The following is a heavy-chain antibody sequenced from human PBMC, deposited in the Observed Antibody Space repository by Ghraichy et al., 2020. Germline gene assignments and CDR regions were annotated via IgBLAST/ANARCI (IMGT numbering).Heavy chain of an antibody. CDR3: ARGKRPDCSGGSCYFTGDAFDI. V-gene: IGHV4-34*01. D-gene: IGHD2-15*01. CDR1: GGSFSGYY. CDR2: INHSGST. J-gene: IGHJ3*02. Sequence: SETLSLTCAVYGGSFSGYYWSWIRQPPGKGLEWIGEINHSGSTNYNPSLKSRVTISVDTSKNQFSLKLSSVTAADTAVYYCARGKRPDCSGGSCYFTGDAFDIWGQGTMVTVSS.